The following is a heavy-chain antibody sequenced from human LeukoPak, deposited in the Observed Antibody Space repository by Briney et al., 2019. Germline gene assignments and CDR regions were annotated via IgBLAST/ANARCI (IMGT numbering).Heavy chain of an antibody. V-gene: IGHV3-23*01. J-gene: IGHJ4*02. D-gene: IGHD3-22*01. Sequence: AGSLRLSCAASGFTFSSYAMGWVRQAPGKGPEWVSSISGSGGHTYFADSVKGRFTISRDNSKNTLDLQMNSLKVEDTAVYYCAKFRYHSNDNNYLDFNYWGQGTLVTVSS. CDR2: ISGSGGHT. CDR1: GFTFSSYA. CDR3: AKFRYHSNDNNYLDFNY.